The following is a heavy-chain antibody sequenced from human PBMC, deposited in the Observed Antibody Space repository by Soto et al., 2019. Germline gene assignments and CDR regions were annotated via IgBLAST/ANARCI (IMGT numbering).Heavy chain of an antibody. Sequence: ASVKVSCKASGYTFSSYYMHWVRQAPGQGLEWMGIINPSGGSTTYAQKFQGRVTMTRDTSTSTVYMELSSLRSDDTAVYYCARDPPSNYDFWSGYNNWFDPWGQGTLVTVSS. J-gene: IGHJ5*02. D-gene: IGHD3-3*01. CDR2: INPSGGST. CDR3: ARDPPSNYDFWSGYNNWFDP. V-gene: IGHV1-46*01. CDR1: GYTFSSYY.